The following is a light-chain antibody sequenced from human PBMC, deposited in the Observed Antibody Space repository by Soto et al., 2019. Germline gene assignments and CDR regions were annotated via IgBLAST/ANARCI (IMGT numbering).Light chain of an antibody. Sequence: EIVMTQSPATLSVSPGERATLSCRASQSVSSNLAWYQQKPGQAPRLLIYGASTRATGIPDRFSGSASGTDFTLTINRLEPDDFATYYCQQYETFSGTFGPGTKVDIK. V-gene: IGKV3-15*01. J-gene: IGKJ1*01. CDR1: QSVSSN. CDR3: QQYETFSGT. CDR2: GAS.